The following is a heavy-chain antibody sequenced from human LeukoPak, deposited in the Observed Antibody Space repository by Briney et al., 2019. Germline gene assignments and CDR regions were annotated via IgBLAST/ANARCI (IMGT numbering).Heavy chain of an antibody. J-gene: IGHJ4*02. D-gene: IGHD3/OR15-3a*01. CDR1: GFTFSSYA. CDR2: ISGSGGST. Sequence: GGSLRLSCAASGFTFSSYAMSWVRQAPGKGLEWVSTISGSGGSTYYADSVKGRFTISRDNSKNTLYLQMDSLRAEDTAVYYCAKQRDFWTGYSTNWGQGTLVTVSS. V-gene: IGHV3-23*01. CDR3: AKQRDFWTGYSTN.